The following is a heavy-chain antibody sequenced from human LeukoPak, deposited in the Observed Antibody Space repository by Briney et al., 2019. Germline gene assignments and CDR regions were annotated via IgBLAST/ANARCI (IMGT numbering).Heavy chain of an antibody. CDR1: GYTFTGYY. D-gene: IGHD2-2*01. CDR3: ARDGYCSSTSCYGWFDP. CDR2: INPNSGGT. Sequence: GASVKVSCKASGYTFTGYYMHWVRQAPGQGLEWMGWINPNSGGTNYAQKFQGRVTMTRDTSISTAYMELSRLRSDDTAVYYCARDGYCSSTSCYGWFDPWGQGTLVTVSS. J-gene: IGHJ5*02. V-gene: IGHV1-2*02.